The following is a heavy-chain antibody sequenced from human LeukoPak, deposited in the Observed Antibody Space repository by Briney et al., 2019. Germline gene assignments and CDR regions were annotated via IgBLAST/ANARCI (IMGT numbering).Heavy chain of an antibody. CDR1: GFIFSDYY. Sequence: AGGSLRLSCAASGFIFSDYYMAWIRPAPGKGLEWVAVVVFDGSTKYYADSVKGRFTISRDNSKNTLYLQMNSLRPDDTAVYYCARTDIVANFDYWGQGTLVTVSS. J-gene: IGHJ4*02. D-gene: IGHD5-12*01. CDR2: VVFDGSTK. V-gene: IGHV3-30*03. CDR3: ARTDIVANFDY.